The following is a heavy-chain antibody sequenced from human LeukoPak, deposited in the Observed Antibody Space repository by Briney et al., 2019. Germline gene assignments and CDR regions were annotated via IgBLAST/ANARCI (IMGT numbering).Heavy chain of an antibody. Sequence: GGSLRLSCAASGFTFSSYAMSWVRQAPGKGLEWVSAISGSGGRTDYADSVKGRFTISRDNAKNTLYLQMNSLRAEDTAVYYCARDASDYYDSSGLDYWGQGTLVTVSS. D-gene: IGHD3-22*01. CDR3: ARDASDYYDSSGLDY. CDR2: ISGSGGRT. J-gene: IGHJ4*02. V-gene: IGHV3-23*01. CDR1: GFTFSSYA.